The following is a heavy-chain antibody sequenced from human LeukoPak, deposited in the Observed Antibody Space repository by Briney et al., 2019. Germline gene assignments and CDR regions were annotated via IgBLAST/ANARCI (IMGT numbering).Heavy chain of an antibody. J-gene: IGHJ5*02. D-gene: IGHD2-21*01. CDR1: GYSFTDYY. CDR2: INPNSGGT. Sequence: ASVKVSCKTSGYSFTDYYMHWVRQAPGQGLEWMVWINPNSGGTSSAQKFQGRVTMTRDTSITTVYMEMSWLTSDDTAIYYCARADRLHGGPYLIGPWGQGTLVTVSS. CDR3: ARADRLHGGPYLIGP. V-gene: IGHV1-2*02.